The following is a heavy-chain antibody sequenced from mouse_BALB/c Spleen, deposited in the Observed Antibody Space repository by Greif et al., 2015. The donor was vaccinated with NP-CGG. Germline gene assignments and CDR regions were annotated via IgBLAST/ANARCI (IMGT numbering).Heavy chain of an antibody. Sequence: VQLQQSGAELVKPGASVKLSCTASGFNIKDTYMHWVKQRPEQGLEWIGRIDPANGNTKYDPKFQGKATITADTSSNTACLQLSSLTSEDTAVYYCATYYGSSYGFAYWGQGTLVTVSA. D-gene: IGHD1-1*01. CDR3: ATYYGSSYGFAY. CDR2: IDPANGNT. J-gene: IGHJ3*01. V-gene: IGHV14-3*02. CDR1: GFNIKDTY.